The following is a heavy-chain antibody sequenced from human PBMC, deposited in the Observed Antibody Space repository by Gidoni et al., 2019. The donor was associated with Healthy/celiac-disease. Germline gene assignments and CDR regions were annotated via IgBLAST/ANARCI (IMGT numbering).Heavy chain of an antibody. V-gene: IGHV3-48*01. CDR1: GFTFSLYS. Sequence: EVQLVESGGGLVQPGGSLRLSCAASGFTFSLYSMNWVRQAPGKGLEWVSYISSSSSTIYYADSVKGRFTISRDNAKNSLYLQMNSLRAEDTAVYYCARGGITMVRGVMGHYWGQGTLVTVSS. J-gene: IGHJ4*02. CDR3: ARGGITMVRGVMGHY. D-gene: IGHD3-10*01. CDR2: ISSSSSTI.